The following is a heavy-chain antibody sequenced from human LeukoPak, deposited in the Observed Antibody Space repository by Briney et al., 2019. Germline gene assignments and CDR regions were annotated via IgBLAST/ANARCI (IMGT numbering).Heavy chain of an antibody. V-gene: IGHV3-73*01. CDR3: TRPSFDSSVSGVVY. J-gene: IGHJ4*02. D-gene: IGHD3-22*01. CDR1: GFTFSGSA. CDR2: IRSKANNYAT. Sequence: PGGSLSLSCATSGFTFSGSAIHWVRQASGKGLEWVGRIRSKANNYATTDVASVRGRFTISRDDSKNTAYLQMNSLKTEDTAVYYCTRPSFDSSVSGVVYWGQGTLVTVSS.